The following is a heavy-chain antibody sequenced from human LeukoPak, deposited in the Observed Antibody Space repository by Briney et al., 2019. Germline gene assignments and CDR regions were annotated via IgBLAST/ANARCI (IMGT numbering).Heavy chain of an antibody. CDR1: GDSISGFY. CDR3: ARVGSEAVAGTGQYYFDC. D-gene: IGHD6-19*01. CDR2: IHSSGST. J-gene: IGHJ4*02. Sequence: SETLFLTCTVSGDSISGFYWSWIRQPPGKGLEWIAYIHSSGSTNYNPSLKSRVTISVDTSKNQFSLKLTSVTAADTAVYYCARVGSEAVAGTGQYYFDCWGQGTLVTVSS. V-gene: IGHV4-59*01.